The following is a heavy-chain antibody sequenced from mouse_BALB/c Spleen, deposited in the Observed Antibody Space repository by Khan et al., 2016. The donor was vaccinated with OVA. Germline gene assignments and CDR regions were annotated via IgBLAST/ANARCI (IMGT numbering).Heavy chain of an antibody. Sequence: QVTLKESGPGILQPSQTLSLTCSFAGFSLSTSGMGVSWIRQPSGKGLEWLAHIYWDDDKRYDPSLKTRLTISKDTSTNQVFLNITSVDTADTATYYCARTRYGNPAWFSYWGQGTLVTVSA. J-gene: IGHJ3*01. V-gene: IGHV8-12*01. D-gene: IGHD2-10*02. CDR2: IYWDDDK. CDR1: GFSLSTSGMG. CDR3: ARTRYGNPAWFSY.